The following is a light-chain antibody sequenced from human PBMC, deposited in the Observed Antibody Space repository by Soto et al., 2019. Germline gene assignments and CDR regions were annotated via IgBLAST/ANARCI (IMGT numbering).Light chain of an antibody. Sequence: DIVMTQSPDSLAVSLGERATINCKSSQSVLYTSSSNSKNYLAWYQQKAGQPPKLLIYWASTRESGVPDRFSGSGSGTDFTRTISSLQAEDVAVYYWQQHHSTPLTFGQGTRLEIK. V-gene: IGKV4-1*01. CDR1: QSVLYTSSSNSKNY. CDR3: QQHHSTPLT. CDR2: WAS. J-gene: IGKJ5*01.